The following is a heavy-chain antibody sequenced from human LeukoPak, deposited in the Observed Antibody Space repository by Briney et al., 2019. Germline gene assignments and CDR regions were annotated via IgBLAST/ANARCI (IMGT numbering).Heavy chain of an antibody. J-gene: IGHJ6*03. CDR2: IIPIFGTA. D-gene: IGHD5-12*01. Sequence: ASVKVSCKASGGTFSSYAISWVRQAPGQGLEWMGGIIPIFGTANYAQKFQGRVTITTDESTSTAYMKLSSLRSEDTAVYYCARVVVATNYYYYYYMDVWGKGTTVTVSS. CDR3: ARVVVATNYYYYYYMDV. V-gene: IGHV1-69*05. CDR1: GGTFSSYA.